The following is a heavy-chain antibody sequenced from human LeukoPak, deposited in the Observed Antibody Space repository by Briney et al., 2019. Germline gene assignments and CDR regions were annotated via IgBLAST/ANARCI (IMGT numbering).Heavy chain of an antibody. CDR1: GGSISSGGYS. CDR2: IYHSGST. D-gene: IGHD3-9*01. V-gene: IGHV4-30-2*01. Sequence: SETLSLTCAVSGGSISSGGYSWSWIRQPPGKGLEWIGYIYHSGSTYYNPSLKSRVTISVDTSKNQFSLKLSSVTAADTAVYYCARHEKYYDILTGYRPHYYFDYWGQGTLVTVSS. CDR3: ARHEKYYDILTGYRPHYYFDY. J-gene: IGHJ4*02.